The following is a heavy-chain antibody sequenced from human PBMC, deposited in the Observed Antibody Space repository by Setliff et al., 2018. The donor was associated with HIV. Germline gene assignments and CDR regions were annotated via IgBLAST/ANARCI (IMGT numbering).Heavy chain of an antibody. V-gene: IGHV1-69*06. CDR3: ARAADYDFWSGYSSGWSDP. Sequence: SVKVSCKASGGTLSSYGISWVRQAPGQGLEWLGRITPIFGTAIYAQKFQGRVTITADKSASTAYMELSSPRSEDTAVYYCARAADYDFWSGYSSGWSDPWGQGTLVTVSS. CDR1: GGTLSSYG. D-gene: IGHD3-3*01. CDR2: ITPIFGTA. J-gene: IGHJ5*02.